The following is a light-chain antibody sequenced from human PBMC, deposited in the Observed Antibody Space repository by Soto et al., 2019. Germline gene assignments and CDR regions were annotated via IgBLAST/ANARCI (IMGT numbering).Light chain of an antibody. J-gene: IGKJ2*01. Sequence: EIVMTQSPATLSVSPGERATLSCRASQSVSSNLAWYQQKPGQAPRLLIYGASTRATGIPARFSGSASGTEFTLSISSVQSVDLAVYYCQQYNNWPGYTFGQGTKLEI. V-gene: IGKV3-15*01. CDR3: QQYNNWPGYT. CDR1: QSVSSN. CDR2: GAS.